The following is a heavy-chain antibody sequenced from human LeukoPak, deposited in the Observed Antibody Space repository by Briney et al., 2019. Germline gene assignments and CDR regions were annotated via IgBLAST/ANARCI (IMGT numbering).Heavy chain of an antibody. J-gene: IGHJ6*03. CDR3: ARQRTIYYGSGLDKRNTEKKLKYYYYYYMDV. Sequence: SETLSLTCTVSGGSINSYYWSWIRQPPGKGLEWIGEINHSGSTNYNPSLKSRVTISVDTSKNQFSLKLSSVTAADTAVYYCARQRTIYYGSGLDKRNTEKKLKYYYYYYMDVWGKGTTVTISS. D-gene: IGHD3-10*01. CDR1: GGSINSYY. CDR2: INHSGST. V-gene: IGHV4-34*01.